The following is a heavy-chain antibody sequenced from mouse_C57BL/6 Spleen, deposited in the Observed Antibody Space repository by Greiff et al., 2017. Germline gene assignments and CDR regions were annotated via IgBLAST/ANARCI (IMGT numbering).Heavy chain of an antibody. CDR2: IDTSDSET. CDR1: GYTFTSYW. Sequence: QVQLQQPGAELVRPGSSVKLSCKASGYTFTSYWMHWVKQRPIQGLEWIGNIDTSDSETHYNQKFKDKATLTVDKSSSTAYMQLSSLTSEDSAVYYCARFPSYYSNPYAMDYWGQGTSVTVSS. J-gene: IGHJ4*01. D-gene: IGHD2-5*01. CDR3: ARFPSYYSNPYAMDY. V-gene: IGHV1-52*01.